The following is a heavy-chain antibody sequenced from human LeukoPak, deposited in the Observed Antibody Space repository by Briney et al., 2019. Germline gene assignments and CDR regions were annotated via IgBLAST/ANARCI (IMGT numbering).Heavy chain of an antibody. CDR1: GGTFSSYA. D-gene: IGHD5-18*01. V-gene: IGHV1-69*04. CDR2: IIPILGIA. Sequence: SVKVSCKASGGTFSSYAISWVRQAPGQGLEWMGRIIPILGIANYAQKFQGRVTITADKSTSTAYMELRSLRSDDTAVYYCARTGRGYSYGYSDYWGQGTLVTVSS. CDR3: ARTGRGYSYGYSDY. J-gene: IGHJ4*02.